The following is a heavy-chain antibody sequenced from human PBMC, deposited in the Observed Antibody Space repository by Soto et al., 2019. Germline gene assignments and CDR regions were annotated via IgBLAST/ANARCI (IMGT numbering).Heavy chain of an antibody. CDR1: GYSIGSGYY. Sequence: KPSETLSLTCAVSGYSIGSGYYWAWIRQSPGKGLEWIGSIYHAGSVHYNPSLNGRVALSLDTSKNHFSLKLTSVTAADTAVYYCARTFDYYGMDVWGQGTTVTVSS. J-gene: IGHJ6*02. CDR3: ARTFDYYGMDV. V-gene: IGHV4-38-2*01. CDR2: IYHAGSV.